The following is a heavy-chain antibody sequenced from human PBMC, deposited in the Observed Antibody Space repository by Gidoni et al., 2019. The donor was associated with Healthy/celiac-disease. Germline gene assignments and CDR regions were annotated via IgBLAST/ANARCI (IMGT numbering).Heavy chain of an antibody. J-gene: IGHJ6*02. CDR3: ARDLALAAAGGSYYYGMDV. D-gene: IGHD6-13*01. V-gene: IGHV3-21*01. CDR2: ISSSSSYI. CDR1: GFTFSSYS. Sequence: EVQLVESGGGLVKPGGSLRRSCAASGFTFSSYSRNWVRQAPGKGLEWVSSISSSSSYIYYADSVKGRFTISRDNAKNSLYLQMNSLRAEDTAVYYCARDLALAAAGGSYYYGMDVWGQGTTVTVSS.